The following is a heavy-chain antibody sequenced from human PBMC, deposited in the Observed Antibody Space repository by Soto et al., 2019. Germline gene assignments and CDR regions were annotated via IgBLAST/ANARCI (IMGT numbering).Heavy chain of an antibody. Sequence: EVQLLESGGGLVQPGGSLRLSCAASGFTFSSYAMSWVRQAPGKGLEWVSAISGSGGSTYYADSVKGRFTISRDNSKHTLYLQMNSLSAEDTAVYDCAKEVEVLGDAVDIWGQGTMVTVSS. CDR3: AKEVEVLGDAVDI. V-gene: IGHV3-23*01. CDR2: ISGSGGST. J-gene: IGHJ3*02. CDR1: GFTFSSYA. D-gene: IGHD2-8*01.